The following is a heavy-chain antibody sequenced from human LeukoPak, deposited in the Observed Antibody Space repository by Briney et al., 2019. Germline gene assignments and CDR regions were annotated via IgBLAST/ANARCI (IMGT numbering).Heavy chain of an antibody. J-gene: IGHJ2*01. CDR2: FYESGDA. CDR3: ARGYYPPRWYFDL. CDR1: GDSISSRSYY. V-gene: IGHV4-39*01. D-gene: IGHD2-21*01. Sequence: SETLSLTCSVSGDSISSRSYYWGWIRQSPGKGLDYIGSFYESGDAYYNPSLKSRLTISGDTSKNQFYLKLTSVTVADTAVYYCARGYYPPRWYFDLWGRGTLVTVSS.